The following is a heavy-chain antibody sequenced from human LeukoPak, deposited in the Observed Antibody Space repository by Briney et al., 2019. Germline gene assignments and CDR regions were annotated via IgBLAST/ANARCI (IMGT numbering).Heavy chain of an antibody. D-gene: IGHD6-13*01. CDR1: GFTFSDYY. Sequence: PGGSLRLSCAASGFTFSDYYMSWIRQAPGKGLEWVSYISSSGETIYYADSVKGRFTISRDNAKNSLYLQMNSLRAEDTAVYYCARPFSSIPPGPFDYWGQGTLVTVSS. CDR3: ARPFSSIPPGPFDY. V-gene: IGHV3-11*01. J-gene: IGHJ4*02. CDR2: ISSSGETI.